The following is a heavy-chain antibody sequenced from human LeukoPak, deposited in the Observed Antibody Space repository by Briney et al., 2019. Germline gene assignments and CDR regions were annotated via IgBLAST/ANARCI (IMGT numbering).Heavy chain of an antibody. CDR3: ARPSNYHGSGNYFPFDY. Sequence: GSLRHSCAASGFTFSTYNMNWVRQAPGKGLEWVSSISTGSRDIYYADSVKARFTISRDNAKNSLYLQMNSLRAEDTAVYYCARPSNYHGSGNYFPFDYWGQGTLVTVSS. V-gene: IGHV3-21*01. D-gene: IGHD3-10*01. CDR2: ISTGSRDI. CDR1: GFTFSTYN. J-gene: IGHJ4*02.